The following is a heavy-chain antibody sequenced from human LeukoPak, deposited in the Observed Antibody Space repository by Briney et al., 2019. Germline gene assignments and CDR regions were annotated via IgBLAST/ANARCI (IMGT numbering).Heavy chain of an antibody. CDR1: GFTFSNAW. Sequence: GGSLRLSCAASGFTFSNAWMSWVRQAPGKGLEWVGRIKSKTDGGTTDYAAPVKGRFTISRDDSKNTLYLQMNSLKTEDTAVYYCTTKRGYDILPSSYHGMDVWGKGTTVTVSS. CDR2: IKSKTDGGTT. V-gene: IGHV3-15*01. D-gene: IGHD3-9*01. CDR3: TTKRGYDILPSSYHGMDV. J-gene: IGHJ6*04.